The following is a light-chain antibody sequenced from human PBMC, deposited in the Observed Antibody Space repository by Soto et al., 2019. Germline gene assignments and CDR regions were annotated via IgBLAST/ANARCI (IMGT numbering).Light chain of an antibody. V-gene: IGKV3-20*01. CDR2: GAS. Sequence: TQSPGTLSLSPGERATLSCRASQSVSSSYLAWYQQKPGQALRLLIYGASSRATGIPDRFSGSGSGTDFTLTISRLEPEDFAVYYCQQYGSSPLTFGPGTKVDIK. CDR1: QSVSSSY. J-gene: IGKJ3*01. CDR3: QQYGSSPLT.